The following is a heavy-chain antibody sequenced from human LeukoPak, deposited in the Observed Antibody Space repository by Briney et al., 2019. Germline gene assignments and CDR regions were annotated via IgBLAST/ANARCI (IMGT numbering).Heavy chain of an antibody. Sequence: PGGSLRLSCAASGFTFVDFGMSWVRQAPGKGLEWVSGISGSGGATYSADSVKGRFTISRDNSNNTLYLQMSGLTNDDTAIYYCARDDWTTSGRLDPWGQGTLVSVSS. D-gene: IGHD6-25*01. CDR1: GFTFVDFG. CDR3: ARDDWTTSGRLDP. J-gene: IGHJ5*02. CDR2: ISGSGGAT. V-gene: IGHV3-23*01.